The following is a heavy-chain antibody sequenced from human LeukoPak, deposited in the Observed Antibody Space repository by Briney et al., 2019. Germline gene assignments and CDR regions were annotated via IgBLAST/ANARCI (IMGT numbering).Heavy chain of an antibody. CDR1: GGSISSYY. CDR3: ARDVSNGDRAAFDI. D-gene: IGHD2-8*01. Sequence: SETLSLTCTVSGGSISSYYWSWIRQPPGKGLEWIGYLYYSGSTNYNPSLESRVTISLDTSKNHFSLRLSSVTAADTAVYYCARDVSNGDRAAFDIWGQGTMVTVSS. CDR2: LYYSGST. V-gene: IGHV4-59*01. J-gene: IGHJ3*02.